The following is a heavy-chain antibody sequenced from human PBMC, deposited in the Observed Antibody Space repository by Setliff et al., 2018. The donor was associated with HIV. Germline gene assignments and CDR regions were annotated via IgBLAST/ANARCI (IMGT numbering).Heavy chain of an antibody. Sequence: GGSLRLSCAASGFTFSSYWMHWVRQVPGKGLMWVSRINGDESRTDYADSVKGRFTISRDNAKNSLYLQMSSLRAEDTAVYYCARGQESGTSFFDYWGQGTLVTVSS. D-gene: IGHD6-13*01. CDR1: GFTFSSYW. CDR3: ARGQESGTSFFDY. CDR2: INGDESRT. J-gene: IGHJ4*02. V-gene: IGHV3-74*01.